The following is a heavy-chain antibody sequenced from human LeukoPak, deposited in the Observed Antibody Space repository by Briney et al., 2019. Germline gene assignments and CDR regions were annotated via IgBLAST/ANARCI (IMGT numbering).Heavy chain of an antibody. J-gene: IGHJ4*02. V-gene: IGHV3-21*04. D-gene: IGHD6-19*01. CDR2: ISSSSSYI. Sequence: GGSLRLSCAASGFTFSSYSMNWVRQAPGKGLEWVSSISSSSSYIYYADSVKGRFTISRDNAKNSLYLQMNSLRAEDTAVYYCAKDESSGSDFDYWGQGTLVTVSS. CDR1: GFTFSSYS. CDR3: AKDESSGSDFDY.